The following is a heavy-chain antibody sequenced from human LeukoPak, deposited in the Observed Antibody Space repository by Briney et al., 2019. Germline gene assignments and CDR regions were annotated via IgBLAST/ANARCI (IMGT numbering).Heavy chain of an antibody. CDR3: ARGPPSKMGSSYFGLFDP. Sequence: GGSLRLSCAASGFTFSSYSMNWVRQAPGKGLEYVSAINGNGGTTYYANSVKGRFTISRDNSKNTLYLQMAGLRAEDLAVYYCARGPPSKMGSSYFGLFDPWGQGTLVTVSS. J-gene: IGHJ5*02. CDR2: INGNGGTT. CDR1: GFTFSSYS. D-gene: IGHD6-13*01. V-gene: IGHV3-64*01.